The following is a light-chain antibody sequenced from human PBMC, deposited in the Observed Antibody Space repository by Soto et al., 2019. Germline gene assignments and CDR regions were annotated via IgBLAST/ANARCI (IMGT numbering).Light chain of an antibody. CDR1: SGSIASNY. CDR2: EDN. J-gene: IGLJ2*01. CDR3: QSYDSSMPVV. Sequence: NFMLTQPHSVSESPGKTVTISCTRSSGSIASNYVQWYQQRPGSSPTTVIYEDNQRPSGVPDRFSGSIDSSSNSASLTISGLKTEDEADYYCQSYDSSMPVVFGGWTKLTVL. V-gene: IGLV6-57*01.